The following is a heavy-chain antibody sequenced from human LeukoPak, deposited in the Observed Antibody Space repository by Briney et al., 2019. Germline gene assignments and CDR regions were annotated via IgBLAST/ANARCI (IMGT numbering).Heavy chain of an antibody. V-gene: IGHV3-30*18. CDR3: AKGTFASTYYYDSSGNDY. J-gene: IGHJ4*02. CDR2: ISYDGSNK. CDR1: GFTFSSYG. Sequence: GGSLRLSCAASGFTFSSYGMHWVRQAPGKGLEWVAVISYDGSNKYYADSVKGRFTISRDNSKNTLYLQMNSLRAEDTAVYYCAKGTFASTYYYDSSGNDYWGQGTLVTVSS. D-gene: IGHD3-22*01.